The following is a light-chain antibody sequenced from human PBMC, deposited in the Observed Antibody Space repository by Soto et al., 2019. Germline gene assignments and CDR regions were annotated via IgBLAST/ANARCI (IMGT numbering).Light chain of an antibody. CDR1: QSISSY. Sequence: DIQMTQSPFTLSASVGDRVTISCRASQSISSYVNWYQQKPGKAPKLLIYAASNLQSGVPSRFSGSGSGTDFTLTISSLQPEDFATYYCQQSYSTPRLFGGGTKVEIK. CDR3: QQSYSTPRL. CDR2: AAS. J-gene: IGKJ4*01. V-gene: IGKV1-39*01.